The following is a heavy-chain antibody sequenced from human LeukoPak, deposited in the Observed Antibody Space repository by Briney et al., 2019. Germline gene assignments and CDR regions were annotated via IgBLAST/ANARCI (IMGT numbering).Heavy chain of an antibody. CDR1: GFTFSDYY. CDR3: AREARRSSGYYLPLDY. Sequence: GGSLRLSCAASGFTFSDYYMSWIRQAPGKGLEWVSYISSSSSYTNYADSVKGRFTISGDNAKNSLYLQMNSLRAEDTAVYYCAREARRSSGYYLPLDYWGQGTLVTVSS. D-gene: IGHD3-22*01. CDR2: ISSSSSYT. V-gene: IGHV3-11*05. J-gene: IGHJ4*02.